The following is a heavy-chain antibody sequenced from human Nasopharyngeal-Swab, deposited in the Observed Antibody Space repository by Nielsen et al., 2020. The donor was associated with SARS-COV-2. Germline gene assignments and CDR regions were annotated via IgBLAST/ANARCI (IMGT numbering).Heavy chain of an antibody. CDR3: ARVADCSGGSCDGWFDP. CDR1: GGSFSGYY. CDR2: INHSGST. J-gene: IGHJ5*02. Sequence: GSLRLSCAVYGGSFSGYYWSWIRQPPGKGLEWIGEINHSGSTNYNPSLKSRVTISVDTSKNQFSLKLSSVTAADTAVYYCARVADCSGGSCDGWFDPRGQGTLVTVSS. V-gene: IGHV4-34*01. D-gene: IGHD2-15*01.